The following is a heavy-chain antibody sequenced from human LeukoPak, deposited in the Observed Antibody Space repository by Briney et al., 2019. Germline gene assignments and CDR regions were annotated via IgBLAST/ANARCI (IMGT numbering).Heavy chain of an antibody. J-gene: IGHJ4*02. Sequence: PSETLSLTCAVYGGSFSGYYWSWIRQPPGKGLEWIGEINHSGSTNYNPSLKSRVTISVDTPKNQFSLKLSSVTAADTAVYYCARCRYYGSGSVYWGQGTLVTVSS. D-gene: IGHD3-10*01. CDR1: GGSFSGYY. CDR3: ARCRYYGSGSVY. CDR2: INHSGST. V-gene: IGHV4-34*01.